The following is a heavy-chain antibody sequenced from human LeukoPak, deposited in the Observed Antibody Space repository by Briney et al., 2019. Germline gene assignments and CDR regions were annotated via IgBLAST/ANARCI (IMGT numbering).Heavy chain of an antibody. CDR2: IYSRGST. V-gene: IGHV4-4*07. D-gene: IGHD3-10*01. Sequence: SETLSLTCTVSGGSITSYYWSWNRQSAGRGLEWIGRIYSRGSTNYNPSLKSRVTRSEDTSKNQFTLKLSSGAATNTPVYSVAREEDGSGSYVDHKTSDYWGQGILVTVSS. CDR1: GGSITSYY. J-gene: IGHJ4*02. CDR3: AREEDGSGSYVDHKTSDY.